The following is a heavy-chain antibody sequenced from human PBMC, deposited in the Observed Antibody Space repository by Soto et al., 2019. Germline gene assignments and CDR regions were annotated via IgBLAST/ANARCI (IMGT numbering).Heavy chain of an antibody. CDR2: IRSRANNYAT. CDR1: GFNFSGSA. CDR3: TRHDVHPHPGKNWFDP. J-gene: IGHJ5*02. D-gene: IGHD6-6*01. Sequence: PGGSLRLSCAASGFNFSGSAIHWVRQASGKGLEWVGRIRSRANNYATSSAASVKGRFKFSRDDSKNTAYLQMSTLKTEDTAGYYCTRHDVHPHPGKNWFDPWGQGTLVTVSS. V-gene: IGHV3-73*01.